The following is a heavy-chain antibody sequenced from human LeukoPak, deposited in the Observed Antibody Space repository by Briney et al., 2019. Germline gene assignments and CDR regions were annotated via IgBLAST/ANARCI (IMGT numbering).Heavy chain of an antibody. D-gene: IGHD5-24*01. J-gene: IGHJ2*01. CDR3: ARVGGGYNFWNWYFDL. V-gene: IGHV3-66*01. Sequence: PGGSLRLSCAASGFTVSSNYMSWVRQAPGKGLEWVSVIYSGGSTYYADSVKGRFTISRDNSKNTLYLQMNSLRAEDTAVYYCARVGGGYNFWNWYFDLWGRGTLVTVSS. CDR2: IYSGGST. CDR1: GFTVSSNY.